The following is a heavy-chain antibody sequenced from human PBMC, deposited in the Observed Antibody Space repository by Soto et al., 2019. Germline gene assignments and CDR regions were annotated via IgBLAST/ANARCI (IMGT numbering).Heavy chain of an antibody. V-gene: IGHV4-59*01. CDR2: IYYSGST. D-gene: IGHD2-21*02. CDR3: ARVTRLAYCGGDCYFRAWYFDL. Sequence: SETLSLTCTVSGGSISSYYWSLIRQPPGKGLEWIGYIYYSGSTNYNPSLKSRVTISVDTSKNQFSLKLSSVTAADTAVYYCARVTRLAYCGGDCYFRAWYFDLWGRGTLVTV. CDR1: GGSISSYY. J-gene: IGHJ2*01.